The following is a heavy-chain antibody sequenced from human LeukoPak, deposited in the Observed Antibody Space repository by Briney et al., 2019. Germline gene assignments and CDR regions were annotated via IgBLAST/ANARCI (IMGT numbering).Heavy chain of an antibody. D-gene: IGHD1-26*01. CDR2: IYHSGST. CDR3: ASFGIVGATTWFDP. J-gene: IGHJ5*02. CDR1: GGSISSSNW. V-gene: IGHV4-4*02. Sequence: PSETLSLTCAVSGGSISSSNWWSWVRQPPGKGLEWIGEIYHSGSTNYNPSLKSRVTISVDTSKNQFSLKLSSVTAADTAVYYCASFGIVGATTWFDPWGQGTLVTVSS.